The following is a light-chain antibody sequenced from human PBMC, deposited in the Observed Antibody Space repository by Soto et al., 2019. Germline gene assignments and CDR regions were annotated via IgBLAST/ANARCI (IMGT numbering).Light chain of an antibody. CDR1: SSNIGAGYD. CDR3: QSYDSSLSGWV. J-gene: IGLJ3*02. V-gene: IGLV1-40*01. CDR2: GNS. Sequence: QCLLTQPPSVSGAPGQRVTISCTGSSSNIGAGYDVHWYQQLPGTAPKLLIYGNSNRPSGVPDRFSGSKSGTSASLAITGLRAEDEADYYCQSYDSSLSGWVFGGGTKLTVL.